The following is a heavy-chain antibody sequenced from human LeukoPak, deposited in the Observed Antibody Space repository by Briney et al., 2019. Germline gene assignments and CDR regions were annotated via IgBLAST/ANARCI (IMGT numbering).Heavy chain of an antibody. CDR3: AKEVDCPSDCLFFHS. V-gene: IGHV3-43*01. Sequence: GGSLRLTCAASGFTFDRFTIHWVRHTPGKGLEWVSLINRRGHTFYADSVKGRFTISRDNSRNSVFLQMNSLRPEDTALYHCAKEVDCPSDCLFFHSWGQGTLVTVSS. CDR1: GFTFDRFT. D-gene: IGHD2-21*02. J-gene: IGHJ4*02. CDR2: INRRGHT.